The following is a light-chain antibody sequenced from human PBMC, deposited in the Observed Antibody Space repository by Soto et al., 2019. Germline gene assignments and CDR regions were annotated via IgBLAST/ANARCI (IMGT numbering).Light chain of an antibody. J-gene: IGKJ1*01. Sequence: DIQVTQSPSTLSRSVGDRVTITCRASQSIDNKLAWYQRKPGKVPKLLIYDASTLESGVPSTFDGSGFGTEFTLTISSLQPDDFATYYCQEYSDSSWTFGQGTKVDIK. CDR2: DAS. CDR3: QEYSDSSWT. CDR1: QSIDNK. V-gene: IGKV1-5*01.